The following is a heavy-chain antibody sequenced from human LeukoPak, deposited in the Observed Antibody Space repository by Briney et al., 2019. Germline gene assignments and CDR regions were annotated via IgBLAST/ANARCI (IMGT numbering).Heavy chain of an antibody. CDR1: GGSASSYY. Sequence: PSETLSLTCTVSGGSASSYYWSWMRQSPGKGLEWIGYVYYSGSTNYNPALKSRVTISLDTSENQFSLKLSSVTAADTAVYYCAREANSPTARYWYFDLWGRGTQVTVSS. CDR2: VYYSGST. D-gene: IGHD2-21*01. J-gene: IGHJ2*01. V-gene: IGHV4-59*02. CDR3: AREANSPTARYWYFDL.